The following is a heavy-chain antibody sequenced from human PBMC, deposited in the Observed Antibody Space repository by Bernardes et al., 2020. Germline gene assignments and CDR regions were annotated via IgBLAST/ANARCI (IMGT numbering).Heavy chain of an antibody. J-gene: IGHJ5*02. V-gene: IGHV3-48*03. Sequence: GGSLRLSCAGCGFTFSNYEMNWVRQAPGKGLEWISYIRTSGNTIYYADSVKGRFTITRDNAKNSVFLQMSTLSAEDTGIYYCASRPPNNYCTSAPFPYDPWAKGTLVTVSS. CDR2: IRTSGNTI. CDR1: GFTFSNYE. CDR3: ASRPPNNYCTSAPFPYDP. D-gene: IGHD2-8*01.